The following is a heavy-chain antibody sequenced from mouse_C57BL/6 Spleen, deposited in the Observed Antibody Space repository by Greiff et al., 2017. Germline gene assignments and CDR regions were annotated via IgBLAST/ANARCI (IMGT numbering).Heavy chain of an antibody. Sequence: QVQLKQSGAELVKPGASVKISCKASGYAFSSYWMNWVKQRPGQGLEWIGQIYPGDGDTNYNGKFKGKATLTADKSSSTAYMQLSSLTSEDSAVYFCARDDYDGFYYFDYWGQGTTLTVSS. CDR3: ARDDYDGFYYFDY. D-gene: IGHD2-4*01. J-gene: IGHJ2*01. V-gene: IGHV1-80*01. CDR1: GYAFSSYW. CDR2: IYPGDGDT.